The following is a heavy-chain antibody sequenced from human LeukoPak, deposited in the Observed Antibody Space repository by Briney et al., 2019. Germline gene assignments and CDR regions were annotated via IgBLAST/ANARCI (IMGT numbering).Heavy chain of an antibody. CDR2: ISYDGSNK. D-gene: IGHD2-2*01. CDR1: GFTFSSYA. CDR3: AKDRGNIVVVPAVTDAFDI. Sequence: GGSLRLSCAASGFTFSSYAMHWVRQAPGKGLEWVAVISYDGSNKYYADSVKGRFTISRDNSKNTLYLQMNSLRAEDTAVYYCAKDRGNIVVVPAVTDAFDIWGQGTMVTVSS. V-gene: IGHV3-30-3*01. J-gene: IGHJ3*02.